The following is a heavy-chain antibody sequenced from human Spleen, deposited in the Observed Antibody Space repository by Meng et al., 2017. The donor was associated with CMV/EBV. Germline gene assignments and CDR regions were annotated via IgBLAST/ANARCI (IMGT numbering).Heavy chain of an antibody. D-gene: IGHD3-3*01. J-gene: IGHJ4*02. V-gene: IGHV1-46*01. CDR2: IYPTGGST. Sequence: ASVKVSCKASGYTFTSYYMHWVRQAPGQGLQWMGIIYPTGGSTRYAQKFQGRVTMTRDTSTSTVYMELSSLRSEDTAVYYCASAYDFSWKVPDYWGQGTLVTVSS. CDR3: ASAYDFSWKVPDY. CDR1: GYTFTSYY.